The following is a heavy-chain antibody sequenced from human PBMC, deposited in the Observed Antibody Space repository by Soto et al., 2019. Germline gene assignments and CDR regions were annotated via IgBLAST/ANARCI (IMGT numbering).Heavy chain of an antibody. CDR1: GYSFTSYW. CDR3: ARPTYGSGRGSFDI. J-gene: IGHJ3*02. Sequence: GESLKLSWNGSGYSFTSYWISWVRQMPGKGLEWMGRIDPSDSYTNYSPSFQGHVTISADKSISTAYLQWSSLKASDTAMYYCARPTYGSGRGSFDIWGQGTMVTVSS. V-gene: IGHV5-10-1*01. CDR2: IDPSDSYT. D-gene: IGHD3-10*01.